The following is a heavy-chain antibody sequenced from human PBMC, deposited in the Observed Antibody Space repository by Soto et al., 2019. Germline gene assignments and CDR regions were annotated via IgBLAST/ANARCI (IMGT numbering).Heavy chain of an antibody. CDR2: ISGSGGST. CDR1: GFTFSSYA. J-gene: IGHJ4*02. D-gene: IGHD1-26*01. Sequence: EVQLLESGGGLVQPGGSLRLSCAASGFTFSSYAMRWVRQAPGKGLEGVSAISGSGGSTYYADSVKGRFTISRDNSKNTLYLKMNSLRAADTAVSYCARRGSGSYYDHWGQGTLVTVSS. V-gene: IGHV3-23*01. CDR3: ARRGSGSYYDH.